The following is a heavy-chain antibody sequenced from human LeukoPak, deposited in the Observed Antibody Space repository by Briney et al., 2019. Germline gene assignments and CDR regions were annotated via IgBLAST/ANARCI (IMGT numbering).Heavy chain of an antibody. J-gene: IGHJ3*02. Sequence: GASVKVSCKASGGTFSSYAISWVRQAPGRGLEWMGRIIPILGIANYAQKFQGRVTITADKSTSTAYMELSSLRSEDTAVYYCARDDAFDIWGQGTMVTVSS. CDR3: ARDDAFDI. CDR2: IIPILGIA. V-gene: IGHV1-69*04. CDR1: GGTFSSYA.